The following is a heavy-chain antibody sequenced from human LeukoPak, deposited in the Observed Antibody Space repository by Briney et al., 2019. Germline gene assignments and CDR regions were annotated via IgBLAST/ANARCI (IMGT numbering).Heavy chain of an antibody. Sequence: SETLSLTCTVSGDTISRLFWNWVRQPAGKGLEWIGRIHSNGNTNYNPSLRSRVTISLGKSKNQFSLKLSSVTAADTAIYYCARVDSGTYHSLEYWGQGTLVTVSS. V-gene: IGHV4-4*07. D-gene: IGHD1-26*01. CDR1: GDTISRLF. CDR2: IHSNGNT. J-gene: IGHJ4*02. CDR3: ARVDSGTYHSLEY.